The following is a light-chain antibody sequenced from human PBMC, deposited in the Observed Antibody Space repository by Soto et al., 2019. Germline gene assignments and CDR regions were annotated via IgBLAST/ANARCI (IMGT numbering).Light chain of an antibody. CDR1: SGHSSYA. CDR3: QTWGTGTWV. J-gene: IGLJ3*02. V-gene: IGLV4-69*01. Sequence: QPVLTQSPSASASLGASVKLTCTLSSGHSSYAIAWHQQQPEKGPRYLMKLNNDGSHSKGDGIPDRFSGSSSGAERYLTIYSLQSEDEADYYYQTWGTGTWVFGGGTKLTVL. CDR2: LNNDGSH.